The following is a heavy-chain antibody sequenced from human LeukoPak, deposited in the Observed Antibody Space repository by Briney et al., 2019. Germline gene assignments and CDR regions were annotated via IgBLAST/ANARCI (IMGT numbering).Heavy chain of an antibody. J-gene: IGHJ4*02. CDR1: GGTFSSYA. Sequence: EASVKVSCKASGGTFSSYAISWVRQAPGQGLECMGGIIPIFGTANYAQKFQGRVTITADESTSTAYMELSSLRSEDTAVYYCAREARHDYGDYYYFDYWGQGTLVTVSS. CDR2: IIPIFGTA. D-gene: IGHD4-17*01. V-gene: IGHV1-69*13. CDR3: AREARHDYGDYYYFDY.